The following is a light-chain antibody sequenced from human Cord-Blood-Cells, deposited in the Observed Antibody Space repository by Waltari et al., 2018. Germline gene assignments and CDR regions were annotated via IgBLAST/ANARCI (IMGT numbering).Light chain of an antibody. Sequence: EFVLTQSPATLSLSPGDTATLSCRASQSVSSYSACYQQNPGQAPRLLIYDAPNRATGIPARFSGSGSGTDFTLTISSLEPEDFAVYYCQQRSNWPPYTFGQGTKLEIK. V-gene: IGKV3-11*01. CDR1: QSVSSY. CDR2: DAP. J-gene: IGKJ2*01. CDR3: QQRSNWPPYT.